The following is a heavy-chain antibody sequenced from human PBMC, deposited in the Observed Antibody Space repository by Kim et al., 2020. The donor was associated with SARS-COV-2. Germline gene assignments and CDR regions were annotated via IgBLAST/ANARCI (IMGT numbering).Heavy chain of an antibody. Sequence: GGSLRLSCAASGFTFSNAWMSWVRQAPGKGLEWVGRIKSKTDGGTTDYAAPVKGRFTISRDDSKNTLYLQMNSLKTEDTAVYYCTTYYYDSSGYLGEYFQHWGQGTLVTVSS. V-gene: IGHV3-15*01. D-gene: IGHD3-22*01. CDR3: TTYYYDSSGYLGEYFQH. CDR1: GFTFSNAW. J-gene: IGHJ1*01. CDR2: IKSKTDGGTT.